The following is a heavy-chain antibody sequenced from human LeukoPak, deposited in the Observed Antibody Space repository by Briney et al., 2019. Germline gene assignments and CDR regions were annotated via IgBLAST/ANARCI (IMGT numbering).Heavy chain of an antibody. CDR2: INPSGGST. J-gene: IGHJ4*02. CDR1: GYTFTSYY. D-gene: IGHD3-22*01. CDR3: ARGSSPRVGYYDSSGYSVY. Sequence: ASVKVSCKASGYTFTSYYMHWVRQAPGQGLEWMGIINPSGGSTSYAQKFQGRVTMTRDTSTSTVYMELSSLRSDDTAVYYCARGSSPRVGYYDSSGYSVYWGQGTLVTVSS. V-gene: IGHV1-46*01.